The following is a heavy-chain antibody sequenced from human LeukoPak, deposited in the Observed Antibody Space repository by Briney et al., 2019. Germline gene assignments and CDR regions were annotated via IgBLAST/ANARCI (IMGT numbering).Heavy chain of an antibody. D-gene: IGHD6-13*01. Sequence: SETLSLTCTVSGGSISSYYWSWIRQPPGKGLEWIGEINHSGSTNYNPSLKSRVTISVDTSKNQFSLKLSSVTAADTAVYYCARMTGIAAAGTLRFDYWGQGTLVTVSS. V-gene: IGHV4-34*01. CDR2: INHSGST. CDR3: ARMTGIAAAGTLRFDY. J-gene: IGHJ4*02. CDR1: GGSISSYY.